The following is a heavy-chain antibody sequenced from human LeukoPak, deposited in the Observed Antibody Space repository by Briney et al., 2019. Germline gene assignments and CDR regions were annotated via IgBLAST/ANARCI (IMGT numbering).Heavy chain of an antibody. J-gene: IGHJ4*02. V-gene: IGHV1-46*01. CDR3: AGDGGDGYNFDY. D-gene: IGHD5-24*01. CDR2: ITPSGDST. CDR1: GYTFTSYY. Sequence: ASVKVSCKASGYTFTSYYMHWVRQAPGQGLEWMGIITPSGDSTNYAQKFQGRVTMTRDTSTSIVYMELNSLRSEGTAVYYCAGDGGDGYNFDYWGQGTLVTVSS.